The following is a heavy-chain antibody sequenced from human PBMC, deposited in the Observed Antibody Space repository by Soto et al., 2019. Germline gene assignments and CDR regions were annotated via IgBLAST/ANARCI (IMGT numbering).Heavy chain of an antibody. D-gene: IGHD2-2*01. V-gene: IGHV3-23*01. CDR2: IGGSGGST. CDR1: GFTFSSYA. J-gene: IGHJ5*02. Sequence: EVQLLESGGGLLQPGGSLRLSCAASGFTFSSYAMSWVRQAPGKGLEWVSLIGGSGGSTFYADSVEGRFTISRDNSKNTLFLQMNSLRAEDTAVYYCARGPSHIGPGIVPGAIRGGYNYFDPWGQGTLVTVSS. CDR3: ARGPSHIGPGIVPGAIRGGYNYFDP.